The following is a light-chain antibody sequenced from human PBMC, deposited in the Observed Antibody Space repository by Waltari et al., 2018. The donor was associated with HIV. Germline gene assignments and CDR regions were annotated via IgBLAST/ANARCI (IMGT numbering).Light chain of an antibody. CDR3: CSYSGGSTSAV. CDR1: NSDVGSYNL. CDR2: EVN. Sequence: QSALTQPASVSGSPGQSITISCTGTNSDVGSYNLVSWYQQHPGKVPKLTIYEVNKRPSGVSSRFSGSKSGNTASLTISGLQAEDEADYYCCSYSGGSTSAVFGGGTKLTVL. V-gene: IGLV2-23*02. J-gene: IGLJ2*01.